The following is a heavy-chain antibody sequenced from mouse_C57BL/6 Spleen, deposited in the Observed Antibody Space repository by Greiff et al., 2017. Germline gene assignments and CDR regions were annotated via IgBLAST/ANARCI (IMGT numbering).Heavy chain of an antibody. CDR2: IYPGDGDT. Sequence: QVQLQQSGPELVKPGASVKISCKASGYAFSSSWMNWVKQRPGKGLEWIGRIYPGDGDTNYNGKFKGKATLTADKSSSTAYMQLSSLTSEDSAVYFCARFDDGYLYLDYWGQGTTLTVSS. V-gene: IGHV1-82*01. D-gene: IGHD2-3*01. J-gene: IGHJ2*01. CDR1: GYAFSSSW. CDR3: ARFDDGYLYLDY.